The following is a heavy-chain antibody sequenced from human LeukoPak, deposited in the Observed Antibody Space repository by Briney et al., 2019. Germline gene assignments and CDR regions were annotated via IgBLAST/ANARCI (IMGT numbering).Heavy chain of an antibody. CDR2: IYYSGST. CDR1: GGSISSYY. CDR3: ARGGVTTTFDY. V-gene: IGHV4-59*01. D-gene: IGHD4-17*01. J-gene: IGHJ4*02. Sequence: SETLSLTCTVSGGSISSYYWSWIRQPPGTGLEWIGYIYYSGSTNYNPSLKSRVTISVDTSKNQFSLKLSSVTAADTAVYYCARGGVTTTFDYWGQGTLVTVSS.